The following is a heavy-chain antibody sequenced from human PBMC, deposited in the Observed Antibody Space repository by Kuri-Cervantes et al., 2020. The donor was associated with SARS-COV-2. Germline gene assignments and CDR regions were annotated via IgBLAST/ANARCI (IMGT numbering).Heavy chain of an antibody. CDR2: IIPILGIA. D-gene: IGHD6-19*01. CDR1: GGTFSSYA. Sequence: SVKVSCKASGGTFSSYAISWVRQAPGQGLEWMGGIIPILGIANYAQKFQGRVTITADKSTSTAYMELSSLRSDDTAVYYCARVRIGIAVAGDDAFDIWGQGTMVTISS. J-gene: IGHJ3*02. CDR3: ARVRIGIAVAGDDAFDI. V-gene: IGHV1-69*10.